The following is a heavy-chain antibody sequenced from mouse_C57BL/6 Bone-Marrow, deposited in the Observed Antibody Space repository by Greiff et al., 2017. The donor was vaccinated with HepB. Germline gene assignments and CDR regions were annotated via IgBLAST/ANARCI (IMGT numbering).Heavy chain of an antibody. CDR3: TGPYYYGSSYGVWYYFDY. CDR1: GFTFSNYW. D-gene: IGHD1-1*01. J-gene: IGHJ2*01. V-gene: IGHV6-3*01. CDR2: IRLKSDNYAT. Sequence: EVKLEESGGGLVQPGGSMKLSCVASGFTFSNYWMNWVRQSPEKGLEWVAQIRLKSDNYATHYAESVKGRFTISRDDSKSSVYLQMNNLRAEDTGIYYCTGPYYYGSSYGVWYYFDYWGQGTTLTVSS.